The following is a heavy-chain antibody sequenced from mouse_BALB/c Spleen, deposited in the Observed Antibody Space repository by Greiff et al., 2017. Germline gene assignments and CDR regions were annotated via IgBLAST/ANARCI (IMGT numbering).Heavy chain of an antibody. CDR3: ASHYYGSRGFAY. CDR1: GFSLTSYG. CDR2: IWAGGST. D-gene: IGHD1-1*01. Sequence: QVQLQQSGPGLVAPSQSLSITCTVSGFSLTSYGVHWVRQPPGKGLEWLGVIWAGGSTNYNSALMSRLSISKDNSKSQVFLKMNSLQTDDTAMYYCASHYYGSRGFAYWGQGTLVTVSA. J-gene: IGHJ3*01. V-gene: IGHV2-9*02.